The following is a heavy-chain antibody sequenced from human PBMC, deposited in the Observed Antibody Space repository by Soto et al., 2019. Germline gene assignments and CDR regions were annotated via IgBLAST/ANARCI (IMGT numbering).Heavy chain of an antibody. CDR3: ARDLGEYSSSSTGYYGMDV. J-gene: IGHJ6*02. CDR2: ISYDGSNK. D-gene: IGHD6-6*01. CDR1: GFTFSSYA. Sequence: QVQLVESGGGVVQPGRSLRLSCAASGFTFSSYAMHWVRQAPGKGLEWVAVISYDGSNKYYADSVKGRFTISRDNSKNTLYLQMNSLRAEDTAVYYCARDLGEYSSSSTGYYGMDVWGQGTTVTVSS. V-gene: IGHV3-30-3*01.